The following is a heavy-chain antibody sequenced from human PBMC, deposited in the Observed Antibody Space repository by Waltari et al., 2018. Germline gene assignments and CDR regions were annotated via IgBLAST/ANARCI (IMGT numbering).Heavy chain of an antibody. CDR2: IFPHSGDK. CDR3: AREGNGYDFDF. CDR1: GYAFTAFY. Sequence: HVQLVQSGAEVKRPGASVKVSCRSSGYAFTAFYIHWVRQAPGQGLEWMGGIFPHSGDKYLAPQFEGRITMTRDTSISTSFMDLSRLTSGDTAVYYCAREGNGYDFDFWGQGTLVTVSS. D-gene: IGHD5-12*01. V-gene: IGHV1-2*02. J-gene: IGHJ4*02.